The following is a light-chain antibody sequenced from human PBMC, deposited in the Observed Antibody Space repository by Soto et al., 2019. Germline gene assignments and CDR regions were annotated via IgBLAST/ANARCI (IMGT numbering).Light chain of an antibody. V-gene: IGKV1-5*03. CDR3: QHYHTYPWT. Sequence: DIQMTQSPSTLSASVGYRFTITGPASQNINNWLAWYQQKPGKAPNLLSYRASSVEIGVPSRFSGSGSGTDFTLTISSLQPVDFATYYCQHYHTYPWTFGQGTTGDIK. CDR2: RAS. J-gene: IGKJ1*01. CDR1: QNINNW.